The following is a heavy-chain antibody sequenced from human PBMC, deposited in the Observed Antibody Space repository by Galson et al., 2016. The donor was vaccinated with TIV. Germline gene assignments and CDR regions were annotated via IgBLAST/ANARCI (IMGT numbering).Heavy chain of an antibody. CDR3: AYRKMVVGSTFEE. V-gene: IGHV2-5*02. CDR2: IYWDDDK. D-gene: IGHD2-21*01. J-gene: IGHJ1*01. CDR1: GFSLSTSGVG. Sequence: PALVKPTQTLTLSCTFSGFSLSTSGVGVGWIRQPPGKALEWLAVIYWDDDKRYSPSLKGRVTVTKDTSIKQVVLTMTNLDPVDTATYYCAYRKMVVGSTFEEWGQGIRVTVSS.